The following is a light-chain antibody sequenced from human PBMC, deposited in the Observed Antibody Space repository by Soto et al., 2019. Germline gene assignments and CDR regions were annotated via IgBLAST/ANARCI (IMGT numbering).Light chain of an antibody. V-gene: IGKV3-20*01. J-gene: IGKJ3*01. Sequence: LTHTQRTLSLAPGERATLSCRASQSVSSSYLAWYQQKPGQAPRLLSYGASSRATGIPDRFSGSGSGTDFTLTISRLEPEDVAVYYCQQYGSSPFTFCPGTKVDIK. CDR1: QSVSSSY. CDR2: GAS. CDR3: QQYGSSPFT.